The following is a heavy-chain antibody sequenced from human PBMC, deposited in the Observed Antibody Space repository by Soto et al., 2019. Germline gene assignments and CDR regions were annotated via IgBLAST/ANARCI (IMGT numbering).Heavy chain of an antibody. V-gene: IGHV3-73*01. Sequence: GGSLRLSCAASGFTFSGSAMHWVRQASGKGLEWVGRIRSKANSYATAYAASVKGRFTISRDDSKNTAYLQMNSLKTEDTAVYYCLLLYSSSSQYYWGQGTLVTVSS. CDR1: GFTFSGSA. CDR2: IRSKANSYAT. CDR3: LLLYSSSSQYY. D-gene: IGHD6-6*01. J-gene: IGHJ4*02.